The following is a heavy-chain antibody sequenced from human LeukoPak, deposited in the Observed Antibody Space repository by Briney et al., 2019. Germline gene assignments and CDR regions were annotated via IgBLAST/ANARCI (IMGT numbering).Heavy chain of an antibody. D-gene: IGHD1-26*01. J-gene: IGHJ6*03. Sequence: SETLSLTCAVYGGSFSGYYWSWIRQPPGKGLEWIGYIYYSGSTNYNPSLKSRVTISVDTSKNQFSLKLSSVTAADTAVYYCARSLVGATRGSGHMDVWGKGTTVTVSS. CDR2: IYYSGST. V-gene: IGHV4-59*01. CDR3: ARSLVGATRGSGHMDV. CDR1: GGSFSGYY.